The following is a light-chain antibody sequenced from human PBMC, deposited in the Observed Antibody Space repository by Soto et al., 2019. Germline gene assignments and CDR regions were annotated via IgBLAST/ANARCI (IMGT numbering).Light chain of an antibody. Sequence: QSVLTQPPSVSGAPGQRVTISCTGSSSNIGAGYDVHWYQQLPGTAPKLLIYGNNNRPSGVPDRFSGSKSGTSASLAITGLQAEDEADYYCQSYDSSLRGVFGGGTKLTV. CDR3: QSYDSSLRGV. CDR2: GNN. CDR1: SSNIGAGYD. V-gene: IGLV1-40*01. J-gene: IGLJ3*02.